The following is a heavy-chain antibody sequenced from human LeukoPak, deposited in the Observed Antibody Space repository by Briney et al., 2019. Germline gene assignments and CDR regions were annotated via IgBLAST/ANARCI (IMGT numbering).Heavy chain of an antibody. Sequence: PSETLSLTCTVSGGSISSYYWSWIRQPPGKGLERIGYIYYSGSTNYNPSLKSRVTISVDTSKNQFSLKLSSVTAADTAVYYCARAVAAAGFFDYWGQGTLVTVSS. CDR1: GGSISSYY. V-gene: IGHV4-59*01. J-gene: IGHJ4*02. D-gene: IGHD6-13*01. CDR3: ARAVAAAGFFDY. CDR2: IYYSGST.